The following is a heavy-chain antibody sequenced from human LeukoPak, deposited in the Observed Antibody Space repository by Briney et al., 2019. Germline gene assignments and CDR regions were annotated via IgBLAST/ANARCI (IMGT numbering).Heavy chain of an antibody. Sequence: PGGSLRLSCAASGFIFDVYAMNWVRQAPGKGLEWVSGISGSGGNKYYGDGVKGRFTISRDNYKNTLYLHMNSLRVEDTAVYYCARATPYESSGYPFEYWGQGTLVTVS. CDR1: GFIFDVYA. CDR2: ISGSGGNK. V-gene: IGHV3-23*01. D-gene: IGHD3-22*01. CDR3: ARATPYESSGYPFEY. J-gene: IGHJ4*02.